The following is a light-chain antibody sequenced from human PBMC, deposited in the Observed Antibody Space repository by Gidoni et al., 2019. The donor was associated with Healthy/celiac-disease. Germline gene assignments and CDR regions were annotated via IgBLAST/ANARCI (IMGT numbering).Light chain of an antibody. CDR2: KAS. V-gene: IGKV1-5*03. J-gene: IGKJ1*01. CDR3: QQYNSYSRT. CDR1: QSISNL. Sequence: DIQMTQSPSTLSASVGDRVTITCRASQSISNLLAWYQQKPGKAPKSLIYKASSLQRGVPSRFSGSGSGTDFTLTISSLQPDDFATYYCQQYNSYSRTCGQGTKVEIK.